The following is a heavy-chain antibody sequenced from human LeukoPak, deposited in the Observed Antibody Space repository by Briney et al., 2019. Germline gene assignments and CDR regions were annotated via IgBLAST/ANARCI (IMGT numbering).Heavy chain of an antibody. CDR2: IYHSGST. Sequence: SETLSLTCTVSGGSISISSHFWAWIRQPPGKGLEWIGNIYHSGSTYYNPSLKSRVTISVDTSNNQFSLRVSSVTAADTAVYSCARIGHERIGYCTGSGCHAPFHSWGQGTLVTVSS. CDR1: GGSISISSHF. CDR3: ARIGHERIGYCTGSGCHAPFHS. J-gene: IGHJ4*02. V-gene: IGHV4-39*01. D-gene: IGHD2-2*01.